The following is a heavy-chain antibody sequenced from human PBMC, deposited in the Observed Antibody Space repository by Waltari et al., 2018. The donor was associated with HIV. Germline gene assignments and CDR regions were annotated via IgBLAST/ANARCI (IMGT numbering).Heavy chain of an antibody. CDR1: GFRVGSNL. CDR2: MYSGGTT. CDR3: AASVFLDY. J-gene: IGHJ4*02. V-gene: IGHV3-66*01. Sequence: EVHLVESGGGRVRPGGSAGLACGVSGFRVGSNLMTWVRQAPGKGLEWVSLMYSGGTTHYLDSVKGRFTIYRDNPKNMVYLQMNGLRVEDTGVYYCAASVFLDYWGQGTLLTVSS.